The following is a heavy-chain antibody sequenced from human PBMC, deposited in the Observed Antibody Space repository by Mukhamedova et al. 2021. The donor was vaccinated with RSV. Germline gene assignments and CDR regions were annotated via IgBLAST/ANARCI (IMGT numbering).Heavy chain of an antibody. V-gene: IGHV3-30*01. CDR2: ISYDGSNK. J-gene: IGHJ4*02. CDR3: ARDHDFWSGYGY. Sequence: VAVISYDGSNKYYADSVKGRFIISRDNSKNTLYLQMNSLRAEDTAVYYCARDHDFWSGYGYWGQGTLVTVSS. D-gene: IGHD3-3*01.